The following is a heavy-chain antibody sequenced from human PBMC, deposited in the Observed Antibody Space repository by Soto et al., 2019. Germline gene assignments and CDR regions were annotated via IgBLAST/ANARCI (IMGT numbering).Heavy chain of an antibody. V-gene: IGHV3-48*04. D-gene: IGHD3-10*01. CDR3: VRGGHGSGSYLGSS. J-gene: IGHJ5*02. CDR1: GFTFSSYS. Sequence: GGSLRLSCAASGFTFSSYSMNWVRQAPGKGLEWVSYISSSSSTIYYADSVKGRFTISRDNAKNSVYLQMDSLRVEDTAVYYCVRGGHGSGSYLGSSWGQGILVTVSS. CDR2: ISSSSSTI.